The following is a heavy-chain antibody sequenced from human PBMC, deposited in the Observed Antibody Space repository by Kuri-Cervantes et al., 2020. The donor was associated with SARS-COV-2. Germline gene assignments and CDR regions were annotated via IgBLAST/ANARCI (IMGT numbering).Heavy chain of an antibody. CDR1: GFTFNDYC. V-gene: IGHV3-11*04. J-gene: IGHJ4*02. CDR3: ARDQGVVPEFDY. D-gene: IGHD3-3*01. Sequence: GESLKISCAASGFTFNDYCMGWIRQAPGKGLEWVSYISSSGNNMYYADSVKGRFTISRDNAKNSLYLQMNSLRAEDTAVYYCARDQGVVPEFDYWGQGTLVTVSS. CDR2: ISSSGNNM.